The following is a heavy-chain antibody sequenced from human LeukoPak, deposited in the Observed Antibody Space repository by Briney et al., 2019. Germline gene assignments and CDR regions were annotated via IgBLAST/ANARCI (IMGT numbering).Heavy chain of an antibody. Sequence: PGGSLRLSCVASGFTVSGNHIFWVRQAPGKGLEWVSVLYSDRATYYADSVKGRFTISRDNLKNTVYLQMNSVRVDDTATYYCARDREGYKVNWFHRWGQGTLVAVSS. V-gene: IGHV3-66*01. CDR1: GFTVSGNH. D-gene: IGHD5-24*01. CDR2: LYSDRAT. J-gene: IGHJ5*02. CDR3: ARDREGYKVNWFHR.